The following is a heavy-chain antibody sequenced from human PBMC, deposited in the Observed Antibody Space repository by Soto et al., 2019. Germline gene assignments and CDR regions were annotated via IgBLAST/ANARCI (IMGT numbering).Heavy chain of an antibody. CDR3: SRAPVGLDTISDIDY. CDR1: GDSVCRVGFH. J-gene: IGHJ4*02. V-gene: IGHV4-30-4*01. D-gene: IGHD3-3*01. Sequence: PAETLSLTCTVSGDSVCRVGFHLVWLRLPLGKGLEWIGCNSYGRSTYYKPSMENQMHMTLDACRNHYSLGLTSVTAADKDVYFCSRAPVGLDTISDIDYWGQGKLVTVSS. CDR2: NSYGRST.